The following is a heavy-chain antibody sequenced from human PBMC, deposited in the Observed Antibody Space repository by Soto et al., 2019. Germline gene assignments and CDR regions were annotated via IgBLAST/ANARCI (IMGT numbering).Heavy chain of an antibody. V-gene: IGHV2-26*01. CDR1: GFSLSNARMG. D-gene: IGHD1-7*01. J-gene: IGHJ3*02. CDR3: ARIFGYNWNYGAFDI. Sequence: QVTLKESGPVLVKPTETLTLTCTVSGFSLSNARMGVSWIRQPPGKALEWLAHIFSNDEKSYSTSLKSRLTIAKDPSKSQVVLTMTNMDPVDTATYYCARIFGYNWNYGAFDIWGQGTMVTVSS. CDR2: IFSNDEK.